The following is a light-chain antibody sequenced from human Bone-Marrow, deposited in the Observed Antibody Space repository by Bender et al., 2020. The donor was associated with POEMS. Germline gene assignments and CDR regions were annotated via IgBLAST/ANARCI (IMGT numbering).Light chain of an antibody. J-gene: IGLJ2*01. CDR2: QDT. CDR1: DLGDKY. CDR3: QACDSYSLL. V-gene: IGLV3-1*01. Sequence: SYEVTQPPSVSVSPGQTASITCSGDDLGDKYVAWYQQKPGQSPVLVIYQDTKRPSGIPERFSGSNSGNTATLTIRGTQAMDEADSYCQACDSYSLLLGAGTTFTVL.